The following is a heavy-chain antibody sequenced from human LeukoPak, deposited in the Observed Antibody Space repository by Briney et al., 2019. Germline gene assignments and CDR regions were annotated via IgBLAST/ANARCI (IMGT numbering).Heavy chain of an antibody. J-gene: IGHJ4*02. V-gene: IGHV4-39*01. D-gene: IGHD5-18*01. CDR2: IYYSGST. CDR1: GGSISSSSYY. Sequence: SETLSLTCTVSGGSISSSSYYWGWIRQPPGKGLEWIGSIYYSGSTYYNPSLKSRVTISVDTSKNQFSLKLSSVTAADTAVYYCARAYSYGWRFDHWGQGTLVTVSS. CDR3: ARAYSYGWRFDH.